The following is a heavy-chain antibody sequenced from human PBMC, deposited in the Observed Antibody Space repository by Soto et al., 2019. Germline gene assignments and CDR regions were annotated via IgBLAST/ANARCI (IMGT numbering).Heavy chain of an antibody. J-gene: IGHJ4*02. D-gene: IGHD3-22*01. Sequence: QVQLVESGGGVVQPGRSLRLSCAASGFTFSSYGMHWVRQAPGKGLEWVAVISFDGSDKYYADSVKGRFTITRDNSKNTLYLQMNSLRTEDTAVYYCAKAHTYYYDSSGYYTWDFDYWGQGTLVTVSS. CDR1: GFTFSSYG. V-gene: IGHV3-30*18. CDR2: ISFDGSDK. CDR3: AKAHTYYYDSSGYYTWDFDY.